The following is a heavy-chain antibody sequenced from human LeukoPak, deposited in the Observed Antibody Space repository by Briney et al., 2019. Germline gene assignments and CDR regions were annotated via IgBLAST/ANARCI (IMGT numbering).Heavy chain of an antibody. CDR1: GGFISSSSYY. J-gene: IGHJ4*02. V-gene: IGHV4-39*01. D-gene: IGHD3-22*01. CDR2: IYYSGST. CDR3: ARQVTMIVVVIDKTDY. Sequence: SETLSLTCTVSGGFISSSSYYWGWIRQPPGKGLEWIGSIYYSGSTYYNPSLKSRVTISVDTSKNQFSLKLSSVTAADTAVYYCARQVTMIVVVIDKTDYWGQGTLVTVPS.